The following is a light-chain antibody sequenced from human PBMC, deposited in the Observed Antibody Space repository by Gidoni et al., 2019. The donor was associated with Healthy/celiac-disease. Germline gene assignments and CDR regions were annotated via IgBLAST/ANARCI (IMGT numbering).Light chain of an antibody. V-gene: IGLV1-40*01. CDR1: SSHIGAGYD. Sequence: QSVLTQPPSVSGAPGQRVTISCTGSSSHIGAGYDVHWYQQLPGTAPKLHIYGNSNRTSGVPDRFSGSKSGTSASLAITGLQAEDEADYYCQSYDSSLSVLYVFGTGTKVTVL. J-gene: IGLJ1*01. CDR2: GNS. CDR3: QSYDSSLSVLYV.